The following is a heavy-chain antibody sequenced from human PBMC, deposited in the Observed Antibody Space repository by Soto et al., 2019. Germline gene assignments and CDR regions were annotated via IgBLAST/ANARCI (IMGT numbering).Heavy chain of an antibody. D-gene: IGHD1-26*01. CDR2: FSGRDATT. Sequence: EVQLSESGGGLVQQGGSLRLSCAASGFTFRSYTMSWVRQAPGKGLEWVSSFSGRDATTYYADSVKGRFTISRDNSKNTLYLQMNSLRAEDTALYFCVRTRVGATKGGWFDPWGQGALVTVSS. CDR3: VRTRVGATKGGWFDP. CDR1: GFTFRSYT. V-gene: IGHV3-23*01. J-gene: IGHJ5*02.